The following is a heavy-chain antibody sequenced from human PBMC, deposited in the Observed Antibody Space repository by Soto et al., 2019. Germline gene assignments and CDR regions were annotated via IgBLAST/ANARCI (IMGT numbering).Heavy chain of an antibody. J-gene: IGHJ3*02. CDR1: GFTFSDYY. CDR3: AREFSSGWYFAFDI. V-gene: IGHV3-11*06. Sequence: VGSLRLSCAASGFTFSDYYMSWIRQAPGKGLEWVSYISSSSSYTNYADSVKSRFTISRDNAKNSLYLQMNSLRAEDTAVYYCAREFSSGWYFAFDIWGQGTMVTVSS. D-gene: IGHD6-19*01. CDR2: ISSSSSYT.